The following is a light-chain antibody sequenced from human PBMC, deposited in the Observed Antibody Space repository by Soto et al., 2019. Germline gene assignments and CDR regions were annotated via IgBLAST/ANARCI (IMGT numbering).Light chain of an antibody. V-gene: IGKV1-17*01. CDR2: AAY. Sequence: IQMTQSPSSLSASVGDRVTITCRASQGIRNDVGWYQQKPGKAPKRLIYAAYNLQSGVPSRFSGSGSGTEFPLTISSLQPEDFATYYCLQHNSYPRTFGRGTKVEIK. CDR3: LQHNSYPRT. J-gene: IGKJ4*01. CDR1: QGIRND.